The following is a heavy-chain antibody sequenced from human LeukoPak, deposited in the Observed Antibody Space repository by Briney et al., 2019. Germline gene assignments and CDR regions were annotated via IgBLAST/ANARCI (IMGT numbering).Heavy chain of an antibody. CDR1: GNSFTNYW. Sequence: GESLKISCKGSGNSFTNYWIAWVRQIPGKGLEWMGIIYPGDSDTRYSPSFQDQVTISTDKSISTPYLQWRSRKASDTAMYYCARVTGLSGQVDYWGQGTLATVSA. CDR2: IYPGDSDT. J-gene: IGHJ4*02. D-gene: IGHD5/OR15-5a*01. CDR3: ARVTGLSGQVDY. V-gene: IGHV5-51*01.